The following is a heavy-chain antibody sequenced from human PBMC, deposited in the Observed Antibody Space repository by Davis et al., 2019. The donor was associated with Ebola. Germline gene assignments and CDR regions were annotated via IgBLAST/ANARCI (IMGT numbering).Heavy chain of an antibody. CDR2: MYYSGST. CDR3: ARLKAKGWFDP. V-gene: IGHV4-59*01. CDR1: GGSISSSY. Sequence: SETLSLTCTVSGGSISSSYWSWIRQPPGKGLEWIGYMYYSGSTDYNPSLQSRVTISVDTSKNQFSLRLSSVTAADTAVYYCARLKAKGWFDPWGQGTLVTVSS. J-gene: IGHJ5*02.